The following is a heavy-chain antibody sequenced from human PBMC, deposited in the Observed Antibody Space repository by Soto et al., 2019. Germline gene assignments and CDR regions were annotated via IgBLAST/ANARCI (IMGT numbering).Heavy chain of an antibody. CDR3: AKDRGEYSSSWYGGNWFDP. Sequence: QVQLVESGGGVVQPGRSLRLSCAASGFTFSSYGMHWVRQAPGKGLEWVAVISYDGSNKYYADSVKGRFTISRDNCKSTLYLQMNSLRAEDTAVYYCAKDRGEYSSSWYGGNWFDPWGQGTLVTVSS. CDR1: GFTFSSYG. J-gene: IGHJ5*02. V-gene: IGHV3-30*18. D-gene: IGHD6-13*01. CDR2: ISYDGSNK.